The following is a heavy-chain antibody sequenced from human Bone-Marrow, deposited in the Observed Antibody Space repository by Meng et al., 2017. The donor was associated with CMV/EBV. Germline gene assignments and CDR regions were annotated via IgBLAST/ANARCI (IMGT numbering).Heavy chain of an antibody. CDR2: IGTLSDT. Sequence: GESLKISCLPTGFTFSTYDMYWVRQASGKGLEWVSAIGTLSDTFYPDSVEGRFTISRDNAKNSLYLQMNSLRAGDTAIYYCARDRWSGYYRGHYYYGMDVWGQGTTVTVSS. J-gene: IGHJ6*02. V-gene: IGHV3-13*01. CDR1: GFTFSTYD. CDR3: ARDRWSGYYRGHYYYGMDV. D-gene: IGHD3-3*01.